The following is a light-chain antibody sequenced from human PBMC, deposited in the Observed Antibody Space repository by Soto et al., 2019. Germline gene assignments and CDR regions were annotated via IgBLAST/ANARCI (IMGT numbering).Light chain of an antibody. Sequence: DIQMTQSPSSLSASVGDRVTITCRARQGISNYLAWYQQKPGKVPKLLIYAASTLQSGVPSRFSGSGSGTDFTLTISSLQPEDVATYYCQKYNSAPRTFGGGNKVEIK. CDR2: AAS. CDR3: QKYNSAPRT. V-gene: IGKV1-27*01. J-gene: IGKJ4*01. CDR1: QGISNY.